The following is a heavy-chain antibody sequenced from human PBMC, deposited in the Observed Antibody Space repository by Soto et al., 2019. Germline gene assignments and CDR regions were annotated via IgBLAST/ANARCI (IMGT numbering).Heavy chain of an antibody. V-gene: IGHV1-3*01. J-gene: IGHJ6*02. CDR2: INAGNGDT. CDR3: ASQVEMEWRGNYYYGMDV. D-gene: IGHD3-3*01. CDR1: GYARSRYS. Sequence: EASVKVSCKXSGYARSRYSLHWVRQAPGQRLEWMGWINAGNGDTKYSQKLQGRVSFSTDPSASTAYMELRSLRSEDTAVYYCASQVEMEWRGNYYYGMDVWGQGTTVTVSS.